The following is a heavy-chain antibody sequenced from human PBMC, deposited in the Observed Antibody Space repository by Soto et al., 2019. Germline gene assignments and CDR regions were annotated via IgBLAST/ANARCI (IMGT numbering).Heavy chain of an antibody. CDR2: IYATGTT. J-gene: IGHJ5*02. V-gene: IGHV4-4*07. CDR3: VRDGTKTLRDWFDP. Sequence: LSLTCTVSGASISGFYWSWIRKSAGKGLEWIGRIYATGTTDYNPSLKSRVMMSVDTSKKQFSLKLRSVTAADTAVYYCVRDGTKTLRDWFDPWGQGISVTAPQ. D-gene: IGHD1-1*01. CDR1: GASISGFY.